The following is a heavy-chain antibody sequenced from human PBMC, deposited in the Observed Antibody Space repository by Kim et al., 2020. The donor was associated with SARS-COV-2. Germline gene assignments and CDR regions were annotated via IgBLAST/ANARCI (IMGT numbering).Heavy chain of an antibody. D-gene: IGHD6-6*01. Sequence: GGSLRLSCAASGFTFDDYAMHWVRQAPGKGLEWVSGISWNSGSIGYADSVKGRFTISRDNAKNSLYLQMNSLRAEDTALYYCAKGVGEQLVIYFDYWGQGTLVTVSS. V-gene: IGHV3-9*01. CDR1: GFTFDDYA. CDR2: ISWNSGSI. J-gene: IGHJ4*02. CDR3: AKGVGEQLVIYFDY.